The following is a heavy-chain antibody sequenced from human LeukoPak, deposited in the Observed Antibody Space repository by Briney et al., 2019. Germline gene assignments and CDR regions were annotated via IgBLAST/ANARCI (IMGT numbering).Heavy chain of an antibody. CDR3: ARAQPPFNSGSYQLTD. CDR1: GGSISSSSYY. D-gene: IGHD3-10*01. CDR2: IYYSGST. J-gene: IGHJ4*02. V-gene: IGHV4-39*01. Sequence: PSETLSLTCTVSGGSISSSSYYWGWIRQPPGKGLEWIGSIYYSGSTYYNPSLKSRVTISVDTSKNQFSLKLSSVTAADTAVYYCARAQPPFNSGSYQLTDWGQGTLVTVSS.